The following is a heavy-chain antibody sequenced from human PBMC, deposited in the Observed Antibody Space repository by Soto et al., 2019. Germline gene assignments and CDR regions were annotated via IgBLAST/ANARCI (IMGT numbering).Heavy chain of an antibody. V-gene: IGHV1-18*01. J-gene: IGHJ4*02. D-gene: IGHD2-21*02. CDR2: ISAYNGNT. CDR3: ARGVTPIDY. CDR1: GYTFTNFG. Sequence: QVQLVQSGAEVKKPGASVKVSCKASGYTFTNFGISWVRQAPGQGLEWMGWISAYNGNTNSAQKFQGRVTMTTDTSTSTAYMEVRSLGFDDTSVYYCARGVTPIDYWGQGTLVTVSS.